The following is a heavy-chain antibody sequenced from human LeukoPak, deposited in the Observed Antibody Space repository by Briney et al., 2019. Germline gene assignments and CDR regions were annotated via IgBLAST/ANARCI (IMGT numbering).Heavy chain of an antibody. V-gene: IGHV3-7*01. J-gene: IGHJ4*02. Sequence: GGPLRLSCAATGFNFRKHWMSWVRQSMGKGLEGVGKIQEDGNEMHYVDSVKGRFTISRDNARNSLYLQMNNLRVEDTAVYYCARDYTGGWNDYWGQGTLVTVSS. D-gene: IGHD7-27*01. CDR2: IQEDGNEM. CDR3: ARDYTGGWNDY. CDR1: GFNFRKHW.